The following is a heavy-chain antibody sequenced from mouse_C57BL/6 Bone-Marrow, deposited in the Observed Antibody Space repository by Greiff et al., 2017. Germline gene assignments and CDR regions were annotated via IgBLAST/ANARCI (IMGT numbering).Heavy chain of an antibody. V-gene: IGHV7-1*01. D-gene: IGHD2-3*01. CDR1: GFTFSDFY. CDR2: SRNKANDYTT. Sequence: DVMLVESGGGLVQSGRSLRLSCATSGFTFSDFYMEWVRQAPGKGLEWIAASRNKANDYTTEYSASVKGRFIVSRDTSQSILYLQMNALRAEDTAIYYCARDDGYYVGAYWGQGTLVTVSA. CDR3: ARDDGYYVGAY. J-gene: IGHJ3*01.